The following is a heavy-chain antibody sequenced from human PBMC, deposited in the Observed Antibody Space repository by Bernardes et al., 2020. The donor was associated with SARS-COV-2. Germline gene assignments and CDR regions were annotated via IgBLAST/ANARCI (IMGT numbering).Heavy chain of an antibody. V-gene: IGHV3-7*01. CDR3: ARVTKDFWSGYYFGF. Sequence: GGSLRLSCAASGFTFSSYWMSWVRQAPGKGLEWVANIKQDGSEKYYVDSVKGRFTISRDNAKNSLYLQMNSLRAEDTAVYYCARVTKDFWSGYYFGFWGQGTLVTVSS. CDR2: IKQDGSEK. CDR1: GFTFSSYW. J-gene: IGHJ4*02. D-gene: IGHD3-3*01.